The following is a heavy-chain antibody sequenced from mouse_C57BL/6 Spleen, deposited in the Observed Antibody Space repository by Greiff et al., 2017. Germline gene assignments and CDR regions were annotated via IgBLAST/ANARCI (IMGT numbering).Heavy chain of an antibody. Sequence: EVQLQQSGAELVRPGASVKLSCTASGFNIKDYYMHWVKQRPEQGLEWIGRLDPEDGDTECAPKFQGKATMNADPSSNTASRQRSSLTSEDTAVYYCTTEGSPPFAYGGQGTLVTVSA. V-gene: IGHV14-1*01. CDR2: LDPEDGDT. CDR1: GFNIKDYY. CDR3: TTEGSPPFAY. J-gene: IGHJ3*01.